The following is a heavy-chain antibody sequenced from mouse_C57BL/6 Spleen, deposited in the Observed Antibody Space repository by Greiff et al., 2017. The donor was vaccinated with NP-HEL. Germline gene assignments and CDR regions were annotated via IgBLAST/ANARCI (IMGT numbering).Heavy chain of an antibody. V-gene: IGHV3-6*01. CDR2: ISYDGSN. D-gene: IGHD2-10*02. CDR3: AKRGYGNYSYAMGY. Sequence: EVQLQESGPGLVKPSQSLSLTCSVTGYSITSGYYWYWIRQSPGNQLEWMGFISYDGSNNYNQYLKNRTPLTRDTSKNQFFLKLNSVTTEDTATYYGAKRGYGNYSYAMGYWGQGTSVTVSS. J-gene: IGHJ4*01. CDR1: GYSITSGYY.